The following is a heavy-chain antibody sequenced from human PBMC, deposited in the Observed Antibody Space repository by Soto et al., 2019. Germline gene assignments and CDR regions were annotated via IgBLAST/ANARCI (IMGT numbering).Heavy chain of an antibody. Sequence: GGSLRLSCAASGFTINYYCMHWVRQAPGQGLVWVSHIHSDGSSTTYADSVKGRFTISRDNAKNTLYLQMNSLRAEDTAVYYCAKPPGLLFDYRGQGTLVTVSS. D-gene: IGHD3-22*01. CDR1: GFTINYYC. CDR3: AKPPGLLFDY. V-gene: IGHV3-74*01. J-gene: IGHJ4*02. CDR2: IHSDGSST.